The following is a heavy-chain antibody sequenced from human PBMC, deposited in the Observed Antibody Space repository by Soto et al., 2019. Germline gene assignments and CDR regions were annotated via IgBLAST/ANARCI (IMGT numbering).Heavy chain of an antibody. D-gene: IGHD4-17*01. CDR2: IKEDGSDK. CDR1: GFMFRNYW. CDR3: GRVSGYGDVVDP. V-gene: IGHV3-7*03. J-gene: IGHJ5*02. Sequence: EGYLVESGGGLVQPGGSLRLSCEASGFMFRNYWMNWVRQAPGKGLQWVANIKEDGSDKSYVDSVKGRFTISRDTAKNSLYLQMNSLRVEDTAVYYWGRVSGYGDVVDPWGQGTLVIVSS.